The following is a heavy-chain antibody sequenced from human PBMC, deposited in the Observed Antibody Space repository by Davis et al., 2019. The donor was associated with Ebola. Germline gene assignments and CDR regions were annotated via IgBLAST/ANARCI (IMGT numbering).Heavy chain of an antibody. Sequence: MPSETLSLTCSVSGASISSYYWSWIRQPPGKGLEWIGYIYYSGSTNYNPSLKSRVTISVDTSKNQFSLKLSSVTAADTAMDYCAGRGTSSWYGGWFDPWGQGTLVTVSS. J-gene: IGHJ5*02. CDR1: GASISSYY. CDR3: AGRGTSSWYGGWFDP. D-gene: IGHD6-13*01. CDR2: IYYSGST. V-gene: IGHV4-59*08.